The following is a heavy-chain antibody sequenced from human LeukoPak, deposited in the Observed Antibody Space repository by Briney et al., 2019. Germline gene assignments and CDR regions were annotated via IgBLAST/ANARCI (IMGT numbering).Heavy chain of an antibody. CDR2: INHSGST. CDR3: ARVPYYYDSSGYCDY. CDR1: GGSFSGYY. V-gene: IGHV4-34*01. J-gene: IGHJ4*02. Sequence: KPSETLSLTCADHGGSFSGYYWRWIRQPPGKGLEWIGEINHSGSTNYNPSLKSRVTISVDTSKNQFSLKLSSVTAADTAVYYCARVPYYYDSSGYCDYWGQGTLVTVSS. D-gene: IGHD3-22*01.